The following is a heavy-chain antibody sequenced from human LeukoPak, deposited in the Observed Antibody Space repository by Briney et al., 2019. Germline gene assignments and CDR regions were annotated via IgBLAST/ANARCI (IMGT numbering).Heavy chain of an antibody. Sequence: GGSLRLSCAASGFTFSSYGMHWVRQAPGKGLEWVAFIRYDGSNKYYADSVKGRFTISRDNSKNTLYLQMNSLRAEDTAVYYCARSNPNYDFWSGYYIDYWGQGTLVTVSS. J-gene: IGHJ4*02. CDR1: GFTFSSYG. CDR2: IRYDGSNK. D-gene: IGHD3-3*01. V-gene: IGHV3-30*02. CDR3: ARSNPNYDFWSGYYIDY.